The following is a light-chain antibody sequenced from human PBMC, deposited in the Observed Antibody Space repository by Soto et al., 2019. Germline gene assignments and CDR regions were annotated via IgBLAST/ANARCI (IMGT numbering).Light chain of an antibody. J-gene: IGLJ3*02. CDR1: SSDVGGYNY. CDR2: DVS. CDR3: CSYAGSYTFV. V-gene: IGLV2-11*01. Sequence: QSVLTQPRSVSGSPGQSVTISCTGTSSDVGGYNYVSWYQQHPGKAPKLMIYDVSKRPSGVPDRFSGSKSGNTASLTISGLQAEGEADYYCCSYAGSYTFVFGGGTKLTVL.